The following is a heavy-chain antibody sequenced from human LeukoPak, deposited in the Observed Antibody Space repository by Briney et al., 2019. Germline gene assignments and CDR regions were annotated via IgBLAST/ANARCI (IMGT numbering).Heavy chain of an antibody. CDR3: ARLGATLPYYFDY. Sequence: PSETLSLTCAVSGGSISSGGYSWSWIRQPPGKGLEWIGYIYHSGSTYYNPSLKSRVTISVDRSKNQFSLKLSSVTAADTAVYYCARLGATLPYYFDYWGQGTLVTVSS. V-gene: IGHV4-30-2*01. J-gene: IGHJ4*02. CDR1: GGSISSGGYS. CDR2: IYHSGST. D-gene: IGHD1-26*01.